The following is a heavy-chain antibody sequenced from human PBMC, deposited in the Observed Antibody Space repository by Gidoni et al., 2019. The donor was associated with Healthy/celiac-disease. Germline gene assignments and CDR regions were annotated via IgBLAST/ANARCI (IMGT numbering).Heavy chain of an antibody. CDR3: ARGAMTTVVNNWYFDL. J-gene: IGHJ2*01. CDR2: IYHSGST. Sequence: QLQLQESGSGLVKPSQTLSLTCAVSGGSISSGGYSWSWLRQPPGKGLEWIGYIYHSGSTYYNPSLKSRVTISVDRSKNQFSLKLSSVTAADTAVYYCARGAMTTVVNNWYFDLWGRGTLVTVSS. CDR1: GGSISSGGYS. V-gene: IGHV4-30-2*01. D-gene: IGHD4-17*01.